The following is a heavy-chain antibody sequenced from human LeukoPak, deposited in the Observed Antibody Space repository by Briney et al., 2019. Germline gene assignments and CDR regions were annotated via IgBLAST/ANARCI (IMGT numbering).Heavy chain of an antibody. CDR1: GGSISNGSYY. Sequence: KTSETLSLTCTVSGGSISNGSYYWGWIRQPPGKGLEWIWTMYYSGKTYYNPSLKSRVTASVDTSKNQFSLKLSSVTAADTAVYYCATIAPGTHALDIWGQGTMVTVSS. D-gene: IGHD2-21*01. CDR2: MYYSGKT. CDR3: ATIAPGTHALDI. V-gene: IGHV4-39*01. J-gene: IGHJ3*02.